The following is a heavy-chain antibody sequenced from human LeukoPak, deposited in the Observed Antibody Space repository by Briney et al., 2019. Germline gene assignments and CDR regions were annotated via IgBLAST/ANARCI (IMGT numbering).Heavy chain of an antibody. D-gene: IGHD3-9*01. CDR1: GFTFSSYS. J-gene: IGHJ6*02. V-gene: IGHV3-48*02. CDR2: ISRSGSST. Sequence: GGSLRLSCAASGFTFSSYSMNWVRQAPGKGLEWVSYISRSGSSTYYADSAEGRFIISRDNAKNSLYLQMNGLRDEDTAVYYCANILPPRGLQMDYYYYYGMDVWGQGTTVTVSS. CDR3: ANILPPRGLQMDYYYYYGMDV.